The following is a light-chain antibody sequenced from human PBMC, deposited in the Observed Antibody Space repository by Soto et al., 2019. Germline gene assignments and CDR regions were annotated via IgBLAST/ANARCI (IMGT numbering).Light chain of an antibody. CDR2: WAS. J-gene: IGKJ4*01. CDR3: HQYHSTPLT. V-gene: IGKV4-1*01. CDR1: QSVLKTSNYKNY. Sequence: DIVMTQSPDSLALSLGERATINCKSSQSVLKTSNYKNYLAWYQQKPGQPPKLLIYWASTRASGVPDRFSGSGSGTDFTLTISSLQAEDLAMYYCHQYHSTPLTFGGGTKVEIK.